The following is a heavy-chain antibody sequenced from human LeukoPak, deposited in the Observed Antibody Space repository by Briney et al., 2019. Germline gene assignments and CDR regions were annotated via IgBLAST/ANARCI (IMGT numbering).Heavy chain of an antibody. Sequence: GGSLRLSCAASGFTFSSYWMSWVRQAPGKGLEWVANIKQDGSEKYNVDSVEGRFTISRDNAKSSPYLQMNSLRAEDTAVYYCARASRPNYFDTINIWGQGTMVTVSS. CDR3: ARASRPNYFDTINI. J-gene: IGHJ3*02. CDR1: GFTFSSYW. V-gene: IGHV3-7*01. CDR2: IKQDGSEK. D-gene: IGHD3-22*01.